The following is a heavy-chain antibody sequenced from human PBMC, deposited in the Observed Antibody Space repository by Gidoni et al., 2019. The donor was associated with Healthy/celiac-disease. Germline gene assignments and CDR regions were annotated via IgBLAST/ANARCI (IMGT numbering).Heavy chain of an antibody. CDR1: GGSISSSSYY. CDR2: IYYSGST. J-gene: IGHJ6*02. V-gene: IGHV4-39*01. Sequence: QLPLQDSGPGLVKPSETLSLTCTVSGGSISSSSYYWGWIRQPPGKGLEWIGSIYYSGSTYYNPSLKSRVTISVDTSKNQFSLKLSSVTAADTAVYYCARSLDYYGSGTYYYYGMDVWGQGTTVTGSS. D-gene: IGHD3-10*01. CDR3: ARSLDYYGSGTYYYYGMDV.